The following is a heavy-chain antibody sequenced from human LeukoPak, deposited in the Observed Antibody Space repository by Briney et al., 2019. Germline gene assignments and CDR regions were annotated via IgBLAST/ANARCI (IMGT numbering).Heavy chain of an antibody. V-gene: IGHV3-23*01. Sequence: GGSLRLSCAASGFTFSSYGMSWVRQAPGEGLEWVSAISGSGGSTYYADSVKGRFTISRDNSKNTLYLQMNSLRAEDTAVYYCAKDGRGGVDTSAFDIWGQGTMVTVSS. D-gene: IGHD5-18*01. CDR3: AKDGRGGVDTSAFDI. CDR1: GFTFSSYG. CDR2: ISGSGGST. J-gene: IGHJ3*02.